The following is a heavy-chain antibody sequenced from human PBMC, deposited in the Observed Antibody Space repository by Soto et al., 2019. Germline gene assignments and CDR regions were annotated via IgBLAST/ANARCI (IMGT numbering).Heavy chain of an antibody. CDR2: IYYSGST. Sequence: SETLSLTCTVSGGSISSGGYSWTWIRQHPGKGLEWIGYIYYSGSTYFNPSLKSRLNISIDTSRNQFSLKLSSVTAADTAIYYCAREEATRIERRFDSWGQGTLVTVSS. D-gene: IGHD6-6*01. V-gene: IGHV4-31*03. CDR1: GGSISSGGYS. CDR3: AREEATRIERRFDS. J-gene: IGHJ5*01.